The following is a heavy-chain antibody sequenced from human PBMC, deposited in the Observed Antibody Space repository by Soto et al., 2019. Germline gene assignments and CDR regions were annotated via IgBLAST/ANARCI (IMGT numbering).Heavy chain of an antibody. CDR1: GYTFTSYD. Sequence: ASVKVSCKASGYTFTSYDINWVRQATGQGLEWMGWMNPNSGNTGYAQKFQGRVTMTRNTSISTAYMELSSLRPEDTAVYYCARFGGVSGWYWFDPWGQGTLVTVSS. J-gene: IGHJ5*02. CDR2: MNPNSGNT. V-gene: IGHV1-8*01. CDR3: ARFGGVSGWYWFDP. D-gene: IGHD3-3*01.